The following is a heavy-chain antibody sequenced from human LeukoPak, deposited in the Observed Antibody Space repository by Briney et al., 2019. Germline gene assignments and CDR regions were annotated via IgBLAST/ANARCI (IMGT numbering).Heavy chain of an antibody. J-gene: IGHJ5*02. CDR1: GYTFTSYY. Sequence: ASVKVSCKASGYTFTSYYMHWVRQAPGQGLEWMGIINPSGGSTSYAQKFQGRVTMTRDTSTSTVYMELSSLRSEDTAVYYCARGPSSSWYGVNWFDPWGQGTLVTVSS. CDR2: INPSGGST. V-gene: IGHV1-46*01. D-gene: IGHD6-13*01. CDR3: ARGPSSSWYGVNWFDP.